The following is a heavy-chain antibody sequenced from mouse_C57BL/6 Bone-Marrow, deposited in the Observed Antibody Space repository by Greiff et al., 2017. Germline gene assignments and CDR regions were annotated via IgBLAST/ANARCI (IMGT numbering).Heavy chain of an antibody. CDR3: ARSGDGYPYAMDY. D-gene: IGHD2-3*01. CDR1: GYTFTSYW. Sequence: QVQLQQPGAELVMPGASVKLSCKASGYTFTSYWMHWVKQRPGQGLEWIGEIDPSDSYTNYNQKFKGESTLTVDKSSSTAYMQLSSLTSEDSAVYYCARSGDGYPYAMDYWGQGTSVTVSS. CDR2: IDPSDSYT. J-gene: IGHJ4*01. V-gene: IGHV1-69*01.